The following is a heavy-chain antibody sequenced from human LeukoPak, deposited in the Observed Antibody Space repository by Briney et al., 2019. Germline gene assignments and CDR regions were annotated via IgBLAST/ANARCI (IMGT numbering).Heavy chain of an antibody. D-gene: IGHD2-15*01. CDR2: IHSDGTTT. V-gene: IGHV3-74*01. J-gene: IGHJ5*02. CDR3: ARGRYCTVGSCSSAWFDP. Sequence: GGSLRLSCAASGFTFSNYAMSWVRQAPGKGLEWVSRIHSDGTTTSYADSVKGRFTVSRDNAKNTLYLQMNSLRAEDTAVYYCARGRYCTVGSCSSAWFDPWGQGALVTVSS. CDR1: GFTFSNYA.